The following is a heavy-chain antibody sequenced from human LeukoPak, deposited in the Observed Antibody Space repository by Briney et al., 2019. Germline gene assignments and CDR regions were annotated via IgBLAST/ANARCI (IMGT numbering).Heavy chain of an antibody. CDR3: TTEGGYCSGGSCYAAYYGMDV. D-gene: IGHD2-15*01. CDR1: GFTISNYW. CDR2: IKSKTDGGTT. J-gene: IGHJ6*02. Sequence: GGSLRLSCAASGFTISNYWMNWVRQAPGKGLEWVGRIKSKTDGGTTDYAAPVKGRFTISRDDSKNTLYLQMNSLKTEDTAVYYCTTEGGYCSGGSCYAAYYGMDVWGQGTTVTVSS. V-gene: IGHV3-15*01.